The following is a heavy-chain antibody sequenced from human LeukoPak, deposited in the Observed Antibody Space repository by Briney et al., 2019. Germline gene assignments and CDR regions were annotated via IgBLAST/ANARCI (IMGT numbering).Heavy chain of an antibody. J-gene: IGHJ4*02. V-gene: IGHV4-39*01. CDR1: GGSISSSSYY. CDR2: IYYSGST. CDR3: ARHRGYSGYDLEYFDY. D-gene: IGHD5-12*01. Sequence: SETLSLTCTVSGGSISSSSYYWGWIRQPPGKGLEWIGSIYYSGSTYYNPSLKSRVTISVDTSKNQFSLKLSAVTAADPAVYYCARHRGYSGYDLEYFDYWGQGTLVTVSS.